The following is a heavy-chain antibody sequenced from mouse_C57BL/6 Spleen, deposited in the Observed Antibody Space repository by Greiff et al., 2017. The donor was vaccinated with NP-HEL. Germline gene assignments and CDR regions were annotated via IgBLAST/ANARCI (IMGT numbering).Heavy chain of an antibody. CDR1: GYTFTDYE. CDR3: TREMVTLDY. D-gene: IGHD2-3*01. Sequence: QVQLQQSGAELVRPGASVTLSCKASGYTFTDYEMHWVKQTPVHGLEWIGAIDPETGGTAYNQKFKGQAILTADKSSSTAYMELRSLTSEDSAVYYCTREMVTLDYWGQGTTLTVSS. J-gene: IGHJ2*01. V-gene: IGHV1-15*01. CDR2: IDPETGGT.